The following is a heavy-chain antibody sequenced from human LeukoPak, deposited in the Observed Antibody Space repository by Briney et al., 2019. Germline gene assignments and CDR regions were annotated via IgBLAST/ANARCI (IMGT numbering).Heavy chain of an antibody. V-gene: IGHV4-34*01. CDR2: INHSGST. CDR3: AREGYSYGFDY. CDR1: DDSISSYY. D-gene: IGHD5-18*01. Sequence: PSETLSLTCTVSDDSISSYYWSWIRQPPGKGLEWIGEINHSGSTNYNPSLKSRITISVDTSKNQFSLKLSSVTAADTAVYYCAREGYSYGFDYWGQGTLVTVSS. J-gene: IGHJ4*02.